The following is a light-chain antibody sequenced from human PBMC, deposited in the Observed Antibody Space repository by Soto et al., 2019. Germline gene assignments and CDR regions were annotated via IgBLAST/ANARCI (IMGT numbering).Light chain of an antibody. CDR3: QQYGSSPQWT. J-gene: IGKJ1*01. Sequence: EIVLTQSPGTLSLSPGERATISCRASQSVSSSYLAWCQQKPGQAPRLLIYGASSRATGIPDRFSGSGSGTDFTLTISRLEPEDFAVYYCQQYGSSPQWTFGQGTKVDIK. V-gene: IGKV3-20*01. CDR1: QSVSSSY. CDR2: GAS.